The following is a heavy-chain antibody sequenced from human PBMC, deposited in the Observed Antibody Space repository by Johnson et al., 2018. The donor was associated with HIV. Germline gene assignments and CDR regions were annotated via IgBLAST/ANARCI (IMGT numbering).Heavy chain of an antibody. Sequence: QVQLVESGGGVVQPGRSLRLSCAASGFTFSSYGMHWVRQAPGKGLEWVAVIWYDGSNKYYAESVKGRFTISRDNSKNTVYLQVISLRAEDTAMNYCANSVVEVIAGTEDAFDIGGQGTMVTVSS. D-gene: IGHD2-15*01. V-gene: IGHV3-33*06. CDR1: GFTFSSYG. J-gene: IGHJ3*02. CDR2: IWYDGSNK. CDR3: ANSVVEVIAGTEDAFDI.